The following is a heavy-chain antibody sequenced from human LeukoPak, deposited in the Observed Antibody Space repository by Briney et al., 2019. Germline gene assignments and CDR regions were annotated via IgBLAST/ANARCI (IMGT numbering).Heavy chain of an antibody. CDR2: IYSGGDT. J-gene: IGHJ4*02. D-gene: IGHD6-25*01. Sequence: PGRSLRLSCAASGFSFSSYGMHWIRQAPGKGLEWVSVIYSGGDTYYADSVKGRFTISRDNSKNTLYLQMNSLRAEDTAVYYCARPGYSTGAFDYWGQGTLVTVSS. V-gene: IGHV3-NL1*01. CDR3: ARPGYSTGAFDY. CDR1: GFSFSSYG.